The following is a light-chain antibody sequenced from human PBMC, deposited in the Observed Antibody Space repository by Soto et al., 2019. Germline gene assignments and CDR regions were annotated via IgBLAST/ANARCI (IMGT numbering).Light chain of an antibody. J-gene: IGLJ1*01. CDR3: GTWDSSLSADV. CDR2: ETN. Sequence: QSVLTQPPSMSAAPGQKVTISCSGSRSNIGDNYVSWYQHLPGTAPKLLIYETNKRPSGIPDRFSGSKSGTSATLGITGLQTGDEADYYCGTWDSSLSADVFGTGTKLTVL. V-gene: IGLV1-51*02. CDR1: RSNIGDNY.